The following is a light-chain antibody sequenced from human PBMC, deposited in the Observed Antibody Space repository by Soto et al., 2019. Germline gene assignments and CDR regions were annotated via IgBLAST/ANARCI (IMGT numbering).Light chain of an antibody. V-gene: IGKV3-15*01. CDR1: QSVSSN. Sequence: EIVMTQSPATLSVSPGERAILSCRASQSVSSNLAWYQQKPGQVPRLLIYDASTRATASPARFSGSGSGTAFTLTISSLQSEDFAVYYCQQYDNWPAITFGQGTRLEIK. J-gene: IGKJ5*01. CDR2: DAS. CDR3: QQYDNWPAIT.